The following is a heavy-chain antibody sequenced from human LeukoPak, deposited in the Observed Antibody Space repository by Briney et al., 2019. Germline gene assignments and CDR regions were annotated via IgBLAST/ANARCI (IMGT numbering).Heavy chain of an antibody. V-gene: IGHV3-9*01. Sequence: GGSLRLSCAASGFTFDDYAMHWVRQAPGKGLEWVSGISWNSGSIGYADSVKGRFTISRDNAKTSLYLQMNSLRAEDTAVYYCARERDPEAGRPPALDYWGQGTLVTVSS. J-gene: IGHJ4*02. D-gene: IGHD1-14*01. CDR2: ISWNSGSI. CDR1: GFTFDDYA. CDR3: ARERDPEAGRPPALDY.